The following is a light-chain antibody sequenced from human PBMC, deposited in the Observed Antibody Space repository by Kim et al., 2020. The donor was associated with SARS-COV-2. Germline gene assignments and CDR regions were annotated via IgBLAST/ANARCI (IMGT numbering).Light chain of an antibody. J-gene: IGLJ2*01. CDR1: DSNIANTY. CDR3: AAWDASLSARL. V-gene: IGLV1-47*02. CDR2: GNT. Sequence: GQGVTLSCSGGDSNIANTYVYWYQQLPGAAPKLLIYGNTQRPSGVPDRFSGSKSGTSASLAISELRPEDEADYYCAAWDASLSARLFGGGTQLTVL.